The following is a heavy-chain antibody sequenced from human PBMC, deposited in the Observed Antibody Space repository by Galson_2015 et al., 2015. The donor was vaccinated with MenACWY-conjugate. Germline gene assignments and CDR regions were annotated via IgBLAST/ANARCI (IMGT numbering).Heavy chain of an antibody. CDR1: GFTFSSYW. D-gene: IGHD3-16*01. J-gene: IGHJ6*03. CDR3: ARSYVPGSDRKNYYLDV. V-gene: IGHV3-74*01. CDR2: VNSDGSGT. Sequence: SLRLSCAASGFTFSSYWMHWVRQAPGKGLVWVSRVNSDGSGTGYADSVKGRFTISRDNAKNMLFLQMNSLKVEDTAVYYCARSYVPGSDRKNYYLDVWGNGTTVTVSS.